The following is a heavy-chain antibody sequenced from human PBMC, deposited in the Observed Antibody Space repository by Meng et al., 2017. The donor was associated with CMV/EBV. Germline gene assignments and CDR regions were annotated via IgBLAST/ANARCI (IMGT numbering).Heavy chain of an antibody. CDR1: GVSISSYY. CDR3: ASQYSGTYYREFDY. CDR2: IYYSGSI. J-gene: IGHJ4*02. D-gene: IGHD1-26*01. Sequence: SETLSLTCTVSGVSISSYYWSWIRQPPGKGLEWIGHIYYSGSINYNPSLKSRVTMSVDTSENQFSLKLSSVTAADTAVYYCASQYSGTYYREFDYWGQGTLVTLL. V-gene: IGHV4-59*01.